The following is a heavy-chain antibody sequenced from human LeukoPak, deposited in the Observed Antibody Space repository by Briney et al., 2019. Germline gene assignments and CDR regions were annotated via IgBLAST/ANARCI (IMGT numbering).Heavy chain of an antibody. D-gene: IGHD6-13*01. CDR1: GFTVSSNY. CDR2: ISSSSDYI. CDR3: VRDSGSSWREGLNY. J-gene: IGHJ4*02. V-gene: IGHV3-21*01. Sequence: PGGSLRLSCAASGFTVSSNYMSWVRQAPGKGLEWVSSISSSSDYIYYADSVKGRFTIFRDNAKNSLYLQMNSLRVEDSAIYYCVRDSGSSWREGLNYWGQGTLVTVSS.